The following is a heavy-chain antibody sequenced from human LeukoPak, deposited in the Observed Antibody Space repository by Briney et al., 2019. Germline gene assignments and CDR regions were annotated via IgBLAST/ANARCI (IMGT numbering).Heavy chain of an antibody. Sequence: GGSLRLSCAASGFTFSSYAMHWVRQAPGKGLEWVAVISYDGSNKYYADSVKGRFTISRDNSKNTLYLQMNSLRAEDTAVYYCARDTPQWGYWGQGTLVTVSS. D-gene: IGHD1-26*01. CDR3: ARDTPQWGY. CDR2: ISYDGSNK. V-gene: IGHV3-30*04. CDR1: GFTFSSYA. J-gene: IGHJ4*02.